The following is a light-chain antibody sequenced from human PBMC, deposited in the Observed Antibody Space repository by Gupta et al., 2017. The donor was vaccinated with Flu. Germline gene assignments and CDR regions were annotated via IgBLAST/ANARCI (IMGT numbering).Light chain of an antibody. J-gene: IGLJ3*02. CDR1: SPNIGAGYD. Sequence: QSVLTQPPSVSGAPGQRVTIPCTGGSPNIGAGYDVQWYQQFPGTEPQLLIDADNKRPSGVPDRFSGYKSATYASLEITGLQAEDEGEDYCQYSDSSLDALGFGGGTKLTVL. CDR3: QYSDSSLDALG. V-gene: IGLV1-40*01. CDR2: ADN.